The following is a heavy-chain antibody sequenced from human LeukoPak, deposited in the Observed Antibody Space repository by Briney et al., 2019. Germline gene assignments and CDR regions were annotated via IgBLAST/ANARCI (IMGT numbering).Heavy chain of an antibody. D-gene: IGHD6-19*01. Sequence: GGSLRLSCAASGFTFSGSAMHWVRQASGKGLEWVGRIRSKANSYATAYAASVKGRFTISRDDSKNTAYLQMNSLKTEDTAVYYCTRQLWLPPYYYYGMDVWGQGTTVTVPS. J-gene: IGHJ6*02. CDR3: TRQLWLPPYYYYGMDV. CDR2: IRSKANSYAT. CDR1: GFTFSGSA. V-gene: IGHV3-73*01.